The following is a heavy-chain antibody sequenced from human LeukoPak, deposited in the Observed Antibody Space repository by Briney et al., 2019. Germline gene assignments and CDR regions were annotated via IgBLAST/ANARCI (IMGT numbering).Heavy chain of an antibody. V-gene: IGHV3-30*18. J-gene: IGHJ4*02. CDR3: AKGIVGAPEGDY. Sequence: GRSLRLSCAASGFTFSSYGMHWVRQAPGKGLEWVAVISYDGSNKYYADSVKGRFTISRDNSKNTLYLQMNSLRAEDTAVYYCAKGIVGAPEGDYWGQGTLVTVSS. CDR1: GFTFSSYG. CDR2: ISYDGSNK. D-gene: IGHD1-26*01.